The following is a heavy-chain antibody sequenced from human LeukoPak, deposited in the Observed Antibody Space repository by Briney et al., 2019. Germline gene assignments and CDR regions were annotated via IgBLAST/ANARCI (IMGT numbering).Heavy chain of an antibody. D-gene: IGHD3-10*01. J-gene: IGHJ5*02. Sequence: PSETLSLTCTVSGGSISSYYWSWIRQPPGKGLEWIGYIYHSGSTNYNPSLKSRVTISVDTSKNQFSLKLSSVTAADTAVYYCARDRHGSGSAHSFDPWGQGTPVTVSS. CDR1: GGSISSYY. V-gene: IGHV4-59*01. CDR3: ARDRHGSGSAHSFDP. CDR2: IYHSGST.